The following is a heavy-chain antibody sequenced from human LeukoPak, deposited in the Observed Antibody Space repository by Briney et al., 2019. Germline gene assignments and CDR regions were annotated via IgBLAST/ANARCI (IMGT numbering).Heavy chain of an antibody. CDR2: ISSSSSYT. V-gene: IGHV3-21*05. Sequence: TGGSLRLSCAASGFTFSYSGMHWVRQAPGKGLEWVSYISSSSSYTNYADSVKGRFTISRDNAKNSLYLQMNSLRAEDTAVYYCARDGEQQLVAYFDYWGQGTLVTVSS. CDR1: GFTFSYSG. CDR3: ARDGEQQLVAYFDY. J-gene: IGHJ4*02. D-gene: IGHD6-13*01.